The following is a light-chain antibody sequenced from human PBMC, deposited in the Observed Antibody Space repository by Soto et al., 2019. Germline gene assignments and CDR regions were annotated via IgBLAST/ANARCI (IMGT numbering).Light chain of an antibody. CDR3: FSYTTSSTLV. V-gene: IGLV2-14*01. CDR1: SSDVGDYNY. CDR2: EVS. J-gene: IGLJ3*02. Sequence: QSALTQPRSVSGSPGQSVTISCTGTSSDVGDYNYVSWYQQHPAKAPKLMIYEVSNRPSGVSHRFSGSKSGNTASLTISGLQAEDEADYYCFSYTTSSTLVFGGGTKLTVL.